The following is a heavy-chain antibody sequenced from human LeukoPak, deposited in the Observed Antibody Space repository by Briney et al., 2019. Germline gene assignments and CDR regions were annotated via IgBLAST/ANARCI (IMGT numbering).Heavy chain of an antibody. V-gene: IGHV3-48*03. D-gene: IGHD5-12*01. CDR2: ISTSDSTM. J-gene: IGHJ5*02. CDR1: GFIFSSYE. Sequence: PGGSVRLSCAASGFIFSSYEMNWVRQAPGKGLEWVSYISTSDSTMYYADSVKGRFTISRDNAKNSLYLQMDSLRVEDTGIYYCARDLGTHGGYVDPWGQGTLVTVSS. CDR3: ARDLGTHGGYVDP.